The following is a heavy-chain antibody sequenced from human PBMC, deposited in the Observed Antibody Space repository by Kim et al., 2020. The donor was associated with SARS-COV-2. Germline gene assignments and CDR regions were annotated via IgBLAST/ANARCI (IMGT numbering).Heavy chain of an antibody. J-gene: IGHJ6*03. Sequence: VKARFTISRDISKNTLYLQMNSMRAEDTAVYYCAKDANYDFWSEYYYYMDVWGKGTTVTVSS. CDR3: AKDANYDFWSEYYYYMDV. D-gene: IGHD3-3*01. V-gene: IGHV3-23*01.